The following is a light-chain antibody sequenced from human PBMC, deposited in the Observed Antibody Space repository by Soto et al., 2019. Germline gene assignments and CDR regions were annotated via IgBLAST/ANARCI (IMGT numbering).Light chain of an antibody. CDR2: DNT. Sequence: QSVLTQPHSVSGAPGQRVTISCTGSSSNIGAGYDVHWYQQLPGTAPKLLIYDNTNRPSGVPDRFSGSKSGTSASLAITGLQAEDEADYYCQSYDRSLSGSTVFGTGTKLTVL. J-gene: IGLJ1*01. V-gene: IGLV1-40*01. CDR3: QSYDRSLSGSTV. CDR1: SSNIGAGYD.